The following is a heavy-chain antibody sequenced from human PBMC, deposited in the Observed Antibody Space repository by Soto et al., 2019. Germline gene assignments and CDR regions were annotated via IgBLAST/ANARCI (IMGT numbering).Heavy chain of an antibody. CDR2: TDSDGTFT. J-gene: IGHJ4*02. V-gene: IGHV3-74*01. Sequence: GGSLRLSCVASGFTFSTYWMHWVRQTPGEGLVWVSHTDSDGTFTTYADSVKGRFTISRDNSKNTLYLQMNSLRAEDTAVYYCAKGGYNYGFLFDCWGQGTLVTVSS. CDR1: GFTFSTYW. D-gene: IGHD5-18*01. CDR3: AKGGYNYGFLFDC.